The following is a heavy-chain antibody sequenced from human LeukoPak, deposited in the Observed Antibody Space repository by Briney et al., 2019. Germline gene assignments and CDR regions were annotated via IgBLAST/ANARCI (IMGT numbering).Heavy chain of an antibody. Sequence: SETLSLTCSGASINNGHHYRAWIRQPPGKGLEWIWNIHCSGTTIFYNQSLERRVTLFADTSKNQFSLTLSSVTAADTATYYCAAGGDRAKAGYWGNGILVTVSS. J-gene: IGHJ4*01. D-gene: IGHD3-16*01. CDR2: IHCSGTT. V-gene: IGHV4-39*01. CDR3: AAGGDRAKAGY. CDR1: GASINNGHHY.